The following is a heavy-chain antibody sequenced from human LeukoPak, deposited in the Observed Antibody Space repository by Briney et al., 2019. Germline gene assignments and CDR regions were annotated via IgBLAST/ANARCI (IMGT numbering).Heavy chain of an antibody. Sequence: ASVKVSCKASGYTFTSYGISWVRQAPGQGLEWMGWSSAYNGNTNYAQKLQGRVTMTTDTSTSTAYMELRSLRSDDTAVYYCARVKRVQDRGIFNWFDPWGQGTLVTVSS. CDR2: SSAYNGNT. J-gene: IGHJ5*02. D-gene: IGHD2-15*01. CDR1: GYTFTSYG. CDR3: ARVKRVQDRGIFNWFDP. V-gene: IGHV1-18*01.